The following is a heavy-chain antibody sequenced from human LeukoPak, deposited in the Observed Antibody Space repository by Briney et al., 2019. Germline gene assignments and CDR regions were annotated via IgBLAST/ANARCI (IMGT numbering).Heavy chain of an antibody. J-gene: IGHJ4*02. Sequence: GASVKVSCKASGYTFTGYYMHLVRQAPGHPLEWTGWINLNSGGTNYAQKFQGRVTMTRDTSISTAYMELSRLRSDDTAVYYCARRLHYYDSSGYLGYWGQGTLATVSS. CDR3: ARRLHYYDSSGYLGY. CDR2: INLNSGGT. CDR1: GYTFTGYY. D-gene: IGHD3-22*01. V-gene: IGHV1-2*02.